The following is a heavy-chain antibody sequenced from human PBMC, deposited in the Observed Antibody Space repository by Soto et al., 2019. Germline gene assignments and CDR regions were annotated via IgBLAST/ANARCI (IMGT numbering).Heavy chain of an antibody. CDR3: AREGPPIRAHNPPEYFQH. J-gene: IGHJ1*01. CDR1: GYSISTRSNY. CDR2: IYYTGGT. V-gene: IGHV4-39*02. Sequence: SEPLSLTYRDSGYSISTRSNYRAWIHQPPWKGLEWIGSIYYTGGTYYNPSLKSRVTLFLDTSKNQFSLNLNSVTAADTAVYYCAREGPPIRAHNPPEYFQHWGQGTPVT.